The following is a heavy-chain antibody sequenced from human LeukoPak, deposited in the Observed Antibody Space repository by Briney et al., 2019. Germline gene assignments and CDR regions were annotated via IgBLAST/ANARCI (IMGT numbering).Heavy chain of an antibody. CDR2: IKEDGNEK. Sequence: PGGSLGLSCAASGFTFSDYWMSWVRQAPGKGLEWVANIKEDGNEKYHVDSVKGRFTISRDNAKNSLYLQMNSLRVEDTAVYFCYSSMGYWGQGTLVTVSS. V-gene: IGHV3-7*01. J-gene: IGHJ4*02. CDR3: YSSMGY. CDR1: GFTFSDYW. D-gene: IGHD2-2*01.